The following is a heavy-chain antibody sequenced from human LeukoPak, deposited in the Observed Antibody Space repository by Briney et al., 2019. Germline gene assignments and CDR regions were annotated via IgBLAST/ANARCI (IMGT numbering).Heavy chain of an antibody. CDR1: GFTFSSCG. D-gene: IGHD3-22*01. Sequence: GGSLRLSCAASGFTFSSCGMHWVRQAPGKGLEWVAVIWYDGSNKYYADSVKGRFTISRDNAKNTLYLQMNSLRAEDTAVYYCASGSSGYPPYWGQGTLVTVSS. V-gene: IGHV3-33*01. J-gene: IGHJ4*02. CDR3: ASGSSGYPPY. CDR2: IWYDGSNK.